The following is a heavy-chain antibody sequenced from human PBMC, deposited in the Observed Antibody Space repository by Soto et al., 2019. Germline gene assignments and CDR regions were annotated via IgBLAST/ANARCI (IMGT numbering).Heavy chain of an antibody. D-gene: IGHD3-10*01. CDR1: GFTFSSYG. Sequence: QVQLVESGGGVVQPGRSLSLSCAASGFTFSSYGMHWVRQPPGTGLEWVEVIWYHGSNKYYADSVKGRFTISRDNSKTTLYLQLNSLGTGDTAVYYCARDTARAMVRIYYGMDVWGQGTTVTVSS. CDR3: ARDTARAMVRIYYGMDV. V-gene: IGHV3-33*01. J-gene: IGHJ6*02. CDR2: IWYHGSNK.